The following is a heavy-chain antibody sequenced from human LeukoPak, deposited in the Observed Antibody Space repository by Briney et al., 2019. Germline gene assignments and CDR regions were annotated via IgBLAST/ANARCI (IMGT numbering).Heavy chain of an antibody. J-gene: IGHJ4*02. CDR3: ASRGWLRLVQFDY. CDR1: SESFSGYY. D-gene: IGHD5-12*01. CDR2: INHSGST. V-gene: IGHV4-34*01. Sequence: ASETLSLTCTVYSESFSGYYWSWIRQPPGKGLEWIGEINHSGSTNYNPSLKSRVTISVDTSKNQFSLKLSSVTAADTAVHYCASRGWLRLVQFDYWGQGTLVTVSS.